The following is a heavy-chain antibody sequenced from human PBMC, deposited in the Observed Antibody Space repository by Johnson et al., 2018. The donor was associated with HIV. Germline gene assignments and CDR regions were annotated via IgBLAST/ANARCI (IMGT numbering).Heavy chain of an antibody. CDR3: ARVRPNPTVTTRGAAFDI. V-gene: IGHV3-30-3*01. CDR2: ISYDGSNE. J-gene: IGHJ3*02. Sequence: MQLVESGGGVVQPGRSLRLSCAASGFTFSNYAMHWVRQAPGKGLEWVAVISYDGSNEYYTDSVKGRFTISRDNAKNSLYLQINSLRAEDTAVYYCARVRPNPTVTTRGAAFDIWGQGTMVTVSS. CDR1: GFTFSNYA. D-gene: IGHD4-17*01.